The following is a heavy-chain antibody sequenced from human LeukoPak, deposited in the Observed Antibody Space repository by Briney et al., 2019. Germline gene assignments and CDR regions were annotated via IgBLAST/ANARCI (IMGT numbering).Heavy chain of an antibody. D-gene: IGHD6-19*01. V-gene: IGHV3-15*01. J-gene: IGHJ4*02. Sequence: MXWXXXXRGKGLEGVARIKSKTDAATTDYAAPVKARFTISTDDSKNTPYLQMNSLKTEDTAVYYCTSTVADNDRYWGQGTLVTVSS. CDR2: IKSKTDAATT. CDR3: TSTVADNDRY.